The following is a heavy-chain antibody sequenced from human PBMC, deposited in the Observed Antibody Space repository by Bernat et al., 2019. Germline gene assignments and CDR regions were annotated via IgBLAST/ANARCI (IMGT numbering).Heavy chain of an antibody. CDR3: AKDAYVATINYFDY. V-gene: IGHV3-23*01. CDR2: ISGSGGST. J-gene: IGHJ4*02. CDR1: GFTFSSYA. D-gene: IGHD5-24*01. Sequence: EVQLLESGGDLGQPGGSLRLSCAASGFTFSSYAMSWVRQAPGKGLGWVSAISGSGGSTYYADSVKGRFTISRDNSKNTLYLQMNSLRAEDTAVYYCAKDAYVATINYFDYWGQGTLVTVSS.